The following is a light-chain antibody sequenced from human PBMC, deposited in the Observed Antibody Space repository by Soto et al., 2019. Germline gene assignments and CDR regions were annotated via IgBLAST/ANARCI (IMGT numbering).Light chain of an antibody. J-gene: IGKJ4*01. CDR1: QSVNSNY. Sequence: IVLTHSPATLSLSPGERATLSCGASQSVNSNYLAWYQQKPGLAPRLLIHDASSRATGIPDRFSGSGSGTDFTLTISRLEPEDFAVYYCQQYGRSLTFGGGTKVDIK. CDR3: QQYGRSLT. V-gene: IGKV3D-20*01. CDR2: DAS.